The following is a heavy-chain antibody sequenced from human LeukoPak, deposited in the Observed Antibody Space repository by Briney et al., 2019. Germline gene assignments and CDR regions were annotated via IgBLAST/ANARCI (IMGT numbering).Heavy chain of an antibody. V-gene: IGHV3-30*18. CDR1: GFTFSSYV. CDR2: ISYDGSNK. J-gene: IGHJ4*02. D-gene: IGHD3-10*01. Sequence: GGSLRLSCAASGFTFSSYVIHWVRQAPGKGLEWVALISYDGSNKYYADSVKGRFTISRDNSKNTLYLQMNSLRAEDTAVYYCANENYYGSGSYPDYWGQGTLVTVSS. CDR3: ANENYYGSGSYPDY.